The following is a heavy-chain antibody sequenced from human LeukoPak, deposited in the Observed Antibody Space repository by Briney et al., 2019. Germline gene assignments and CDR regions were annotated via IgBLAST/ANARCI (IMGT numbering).Heavy chain of an antibody. V-gene: IGHV1-2*02. CDR3: ARGSQSSSSYFDY. CDR1: GYTFTGYY. J-gene: IGHJ4*02. CDR2: INPNSGGT. D-gene: IGHD6-6*01. Sequence: ASVKVSCKASGYTFTGYYMHWVRQAPGQGLEWMGWINPNSGGTNYAQKFQGRVTMTRDTSISTAYMELSRLRSDDTAVYYCARGSQSSSSYFDYWGQGTLVTVSS.